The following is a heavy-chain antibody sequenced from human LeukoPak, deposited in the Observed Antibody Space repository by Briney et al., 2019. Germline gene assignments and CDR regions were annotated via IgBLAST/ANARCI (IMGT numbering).Heavy chain of an antibody. J-gene: IGHJ6*02. CDR3: ARGDRDGYNFPPYYYGMDV. Sequence: PGGSLRLSCAASGFTFSSYSMNWVRQAPGKGLEWVSSISSSSSYIYYADSVKGRFTISRDNAKNSLYLQMNSLRAEDTAVYYCARGDRDGYNFPPYYYGMDVWGQGTTVTVSS. CDR2: ISSSSSYI. D-gene: IGHD5-24*01. CDR1: GFTFSSYS. V-gene: IGHV3-21*01.